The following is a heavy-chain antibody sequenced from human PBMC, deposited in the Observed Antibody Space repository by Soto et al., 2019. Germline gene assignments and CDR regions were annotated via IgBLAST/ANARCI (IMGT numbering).Heavy chain of an antibody. CDR2: ISWDGGST. V-gene: IGHV3-43*01. CDR3: AKERPKYCGGDCYIDY. CDR1: GLTFDDYT. D-gene: IGHD2-21*02. Sequence: EVQLVESGGVVVQPGGSLRLSCAASGLTFDDYTMHWVRQAPGKGLEWVSLISWDGGSTYYADSVKGRFTISRDNSKNSLYLQMNSLRTEDTALYYCAKERPKYCGGDCYIDYWGQGTLVTVSS. J-gene: IGHJ4*02.